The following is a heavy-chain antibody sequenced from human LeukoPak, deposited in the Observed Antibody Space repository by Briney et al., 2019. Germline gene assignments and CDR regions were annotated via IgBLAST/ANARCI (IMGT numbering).Heavy chain of an antibody. CDR2: INHSGST. CDR3: ARGYGGNYEN. CDR1: GGSFSGYY. J-gene: IGHJ4*02. Sequence: SETLSLTCAVYGGSFSGYYWSWIRQPPGKGLEWIGEINHSGSTNYNPSLKSRVTISIDTSKNQFSLKLSSVTAADTAVYYCARGYGGNYENWGQGTLVTVSS. D-gene: IGHD4-23*01. V-gene: IGHV4-34*01.